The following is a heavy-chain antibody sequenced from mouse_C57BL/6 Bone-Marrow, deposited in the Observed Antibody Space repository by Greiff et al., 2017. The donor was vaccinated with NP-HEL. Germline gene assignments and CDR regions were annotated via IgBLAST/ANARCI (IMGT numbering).Heavy chain of an antibody. D-gene: IGHD1-1*01. J-gene: IGHJ4*01. Sequence: VQLQQSGAELVRPGASVTLSCKASGYTFTDYEMHWVKQTPVHGLEWIGAIDPETGGTAYNQKFKGKAILTADKSSSTAYMELRSLTSEDSAVYYCTRAPFITTVEAMDYWGQGTSVTVSS. CDR1: GYTFTDYE. CDR3: TRAPFITTVEAMDY. CDR2: IDPETGGT. V-gene: IGHV1-15*01.